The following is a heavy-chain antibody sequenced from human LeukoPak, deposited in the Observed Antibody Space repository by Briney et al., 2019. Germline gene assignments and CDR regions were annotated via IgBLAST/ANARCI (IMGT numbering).Heavy chain of an antibody. CDR1: GGSISSYY. Sequence: SETLPLTCTVSGGSISSYYWSWIRQPPGKGLEWIGEINHSGSTNYNPSLKSRVTISVDTSKNQFSLKLSSVTAADTAVYYCARVGAEWELKNYYGMDVWGQGTTVTVSS. D-gene: IGHD1-26*01. J-gene: IGHJ6*02. CDR2: INHSGST. CDR3: ARVGAEWELKNYYGMDV. V-gene: IGHV4-34*01.